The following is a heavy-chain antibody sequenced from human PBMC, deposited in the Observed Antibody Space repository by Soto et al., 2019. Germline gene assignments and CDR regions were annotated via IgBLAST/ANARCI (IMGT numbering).Heavy chain of an antibody. V-gene: IGHV1-69*13. CDR1: GGTFSSYA. CDR2: IIPIFGTA. Sequence: SVKVSCKASGGTFSSYAISWVRQAPGQGLEWMGGIIPIFGTANYAQKFQGRVTITADESTSTAYMGLSSLRSEDTAVYYCATNIVVVPAALDYWGQGTLVTVSS. D-gene: IGHD2-2*01. J-gene: IGHJ4*02. CDR3: ATNIVVVPAALDY.